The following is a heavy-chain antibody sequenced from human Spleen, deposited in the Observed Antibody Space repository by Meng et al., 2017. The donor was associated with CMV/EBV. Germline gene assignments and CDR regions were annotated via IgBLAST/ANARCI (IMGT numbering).Heavy chain of an antibody. Sequence: SVKVSCKASGGTFSNYAINWVRQAPGQGLEWMGGFIPIFDTANYAQKFQGRVTITTDESMTTAYMELSSLRSEDTAVYYCARNPPSTGDFDYWGQGTVVTVSS. D-gene: IGHD3-10*01. V-gene: IGHV1-69*05. J-gene: IGHJ4*02. CDR1: GGTFSNYA. CDR2: FIPIFDTA. CDR3: ARNPPSTGDFDY.